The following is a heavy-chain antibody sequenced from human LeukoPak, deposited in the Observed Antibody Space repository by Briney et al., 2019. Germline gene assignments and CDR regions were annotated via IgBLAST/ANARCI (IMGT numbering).Heavy chain of an antibody. V-gene: IGHV4-38-2*01. CDR2: IYYGGST. J-gene: IGHJ4*02. CDR3: AIQSGATHY. CDR1: GYSISTGYY. Sequence: SETLSLTCAVSGYSISTGYYWAWIRQPPGKGLEWITTIYYGGSTYYNPSLKSRVTISVDTSRNQFSLNLRSVTAADTAVYYCAIQSGATHYWGQGTLVTVSS. D-gene: IGHD1-26*01.